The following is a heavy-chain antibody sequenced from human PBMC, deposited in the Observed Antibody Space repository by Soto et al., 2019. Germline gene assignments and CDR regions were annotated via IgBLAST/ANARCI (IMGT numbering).Heavy chain of an antibody. D-gene: IGHD5-18*01. CDR1: GGTFSSYA. CDR3: ARDPFVDTAMPHNWFDP. V-gene: IGHV1-69*12. Sequence: QVQLVQSGAEVKKPGSSVKVSCKASGGTFSSYAISWVRQAPGQGLEWMGGIIPIFGTANYAQKFQGRVTITADESTSTAYMELSSLRSEDTAVYYCARDPFVDTAMPHNWFDPWGQGTLVTVSS. J-gene: IGHJ5*02. CDR2: IIPIFGTA.